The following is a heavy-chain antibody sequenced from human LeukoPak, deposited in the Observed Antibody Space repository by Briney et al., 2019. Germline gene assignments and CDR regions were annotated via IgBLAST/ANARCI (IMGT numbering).Heavy chain of an antibody. V-gene: IGHV3-74*03. Sequence: GGSLRLSRAASGFPYSTYWMHWVRQAPGKGPVWVSRINTDGRSTTYADSVRGRFTISRDNAKNTLYLQMNSLRVEDTAIYYCATGQTDSRYYFDSWGQGSLVTVSS. CDR1: GFPYSTYW. D-gene: IGHD3-16*01. CDR3: ATGQTDSRYYFDS. J-gene: IGHJ4*02. CDR2: INTDGRST.